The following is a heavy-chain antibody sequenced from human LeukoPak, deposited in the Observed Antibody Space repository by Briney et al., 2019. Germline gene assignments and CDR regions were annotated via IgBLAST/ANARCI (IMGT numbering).Heavy chain of an antibody. D-gene: IGHD6-13*01. Sequence: SETLSLTCSVSDDSITMYYWTWIRQPRVKGLEWIGYVDHTGSTNFNPSLNGRVSISRDTTKNLFSLRLRSVTAADTAVYYCARTTEAHSWRTRYYSYYMDAWGKGTTVTVSS. CDR1: DDSITMYY. CDR3: ARTTEAHSWRTRYYSYYMDA. J-gene: IGHJ6*03. CDR2: VDHTGST. V-gene: IGHV4-59*01.